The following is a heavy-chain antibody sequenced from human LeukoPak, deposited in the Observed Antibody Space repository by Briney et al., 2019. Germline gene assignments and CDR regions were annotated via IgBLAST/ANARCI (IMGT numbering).Heavy chain of an antibody. V-gene: IGHV1-18*01. CDR3: ARDSPLSGARGDY. CDR1: GYTFTSYG. CDR2: ISAYNGNT. J-gene: IGHJ4*02. D-gene: IGHD6-19*01. Sequence: GASVNVSCKSSGYTFTSYGISWVRQAPGQGLEWMGWISAYNGNTNYAQTLQVRVTMTTDTYTSTAYMELRSLRSDDTAVYYCARDSPLSGARGDYWGQGTLVTVSS.